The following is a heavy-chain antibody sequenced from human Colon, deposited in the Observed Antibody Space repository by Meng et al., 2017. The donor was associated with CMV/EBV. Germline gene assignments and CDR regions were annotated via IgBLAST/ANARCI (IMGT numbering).Heavy chain of an antibody. Sequence: SETLSLTCIVSGGSISTTDYYWGWIRQPPGKGPEWIGSIFFGGTTSYNPSLRSRVTISVDKSKNQFSLKVRSVTAADTAISYCARHETYYDYGDYVPQYYFDYWGQGALVTVSS. CDR2: IFFGGTT. D-gene: IGHD4-17*01. CDR1: GGSISTTDYY. CDR3: ARHETYYDYGDYVPQYYFDY. V-gene: IGHV4-39*01. J-gene: IGHJ4*02.